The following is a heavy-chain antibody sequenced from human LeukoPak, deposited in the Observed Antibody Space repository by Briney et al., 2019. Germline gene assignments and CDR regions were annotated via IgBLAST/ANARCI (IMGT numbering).Heavy chain of an antibody. CDR3: ARGRWSHDYDSSGYYYPAEYFQH. CDR1: GGSISSYY. V-gene: IGHV4-59*01. D-gene: IGHD3-22*01. CDR2: LYYSGST. Sequence: PSETLSLTRTVSGGSISSYYWSWIRQPPGKGLEWIEYLYYSGSTNYNPSLKSRVTISVDTSKNQFSLKLSSVPAADTPVYYCARGRWSHDYDSSGYYYPAEYFQHWGQGTLVTVSS. J-gene: IGHJ1*01.